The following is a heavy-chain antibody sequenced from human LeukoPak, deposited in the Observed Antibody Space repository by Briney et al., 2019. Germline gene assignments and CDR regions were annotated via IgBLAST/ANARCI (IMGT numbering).Heavy chain of an antibody. Sequence: PGGSLRLSCAASGFTFSSYSMNWVRQAPGKGLEWVSAISGSGGSTYYADSVKGRFTISRDNPKNTLYLQMNSLRAEDTAVYYCAKEGYSSGREWFDPWGQGTLVTVSS. J-gene: IGHJ5*02. CDR3: AKEGYSSGREWFDP. D-gene: IGHD6-19*01. V-gene: IGHV3-23*01. CDR1: GFTFSSYS. CDR2: ISGSGGST.